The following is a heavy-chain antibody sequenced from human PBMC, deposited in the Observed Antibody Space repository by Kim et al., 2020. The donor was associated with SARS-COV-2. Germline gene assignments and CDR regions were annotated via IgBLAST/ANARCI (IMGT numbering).Heavy chain of an antibody. CDR3: AKHGVGVVASSLDY. J-gene: IGHJ4*02. Sequence: ATSVKGRLNISRDNSKNIVYLEMNSLRVDDTAVYYCAKHGVGVVASSLDYWGQGVLVTVAS. D-gene: IGHD2-15*01. V-gene: IGHV3-23*01.